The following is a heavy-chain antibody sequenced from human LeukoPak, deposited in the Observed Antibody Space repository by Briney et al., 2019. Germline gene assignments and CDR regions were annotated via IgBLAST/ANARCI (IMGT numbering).Heavy chain of an antibody. V-gene: IGHV3-30*18. J-gene: IGHJ4*02. CDR1: GFTFSSYG. D-gene: IGHD6-19*01. CDR2: ISYDGGYK. CDR3: AKGYSSGWAYSIDH. Sequence: GGSLRLSCAASGFTFSSYGIHWVRQTPGKGLEWVAAISYDGGYKYYADSVKGRFSISRDNSKNTVYLQMNSLRAEDTAVYYCAKGYSSGWAYSIDHWGQGTPVTVSS.